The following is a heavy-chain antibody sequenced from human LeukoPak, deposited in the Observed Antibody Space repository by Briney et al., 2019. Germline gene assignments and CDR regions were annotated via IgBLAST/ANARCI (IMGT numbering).Heavy chain of an antibody. CDR3: AKDQVVGAICWFDP. V-gene: IGHV3-23*01. CDR2: ISGSGGST. CDR1: GFAFSSYA. D-gene: IGHD1-26*01. Sequence: GGSLRLSCAAAGFAFSSYAMSWVRQAPGKGLEWVSAISGSGGSTYYANSVKGRLTISRDNSKNTLYLQMNSLRAEDTAVYYCAKDQVVGAICWFDPWGQGTLVTVSS. J-gene: IGHJ5*02.